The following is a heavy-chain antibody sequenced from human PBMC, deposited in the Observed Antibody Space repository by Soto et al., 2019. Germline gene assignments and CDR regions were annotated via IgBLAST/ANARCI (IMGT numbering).Heavy chain of an antibody. V-gene: IGHV4-39*01. D-gene: IGHD3-3*01. CDR3: SILYYDYGRNYYYS. CDR2: IYYSGTT. J-gene: IGHJ5*01. CDR1: GDSLSSSFYY. Sequence: SETLSLTCNVSGDSLSSSFYYWGWIRQPPGKGLEWIGAIYYSGTTYYNPSLKTRVSLFLHTSENQFSLRLTSVTAADTAVYFRSILYYDYGRNYYYSRGQGSPVIVSS.